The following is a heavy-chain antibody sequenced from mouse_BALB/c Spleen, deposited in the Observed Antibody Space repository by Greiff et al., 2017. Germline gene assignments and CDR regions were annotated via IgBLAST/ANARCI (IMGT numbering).Heavy chain of an antibody. D-gene: IGHD1-1*01. J-gene: IGHJ4*01. Sequence: QVQLQQSGAELMKPGASVKISCKATGYTFSSYWIEWVKQRPGHGLEWIGEILPGSGSTNYNEKFKGKATFTADTSSNTAYMQLISLTSEDSAVYYCALLKDDAMDYWGQGTSVTVSS. V-gene: IGHV1-9*01. CDR1: GYTFSSYW. CDR2: ILPGSGST. CDR3: ALLKDDAMDY.